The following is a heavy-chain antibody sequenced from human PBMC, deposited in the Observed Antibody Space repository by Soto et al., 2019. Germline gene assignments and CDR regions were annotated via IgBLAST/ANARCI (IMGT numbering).Heavy chain of an antibody. CDR3: ARESRYCSGGSCSSQHAFDI. Sequence: QVQLVESGGGLVHPGMSLRLSCAASGFSFSHYAMHWVCQAPGKGLEWVALISYDGSNKYYADSVRGRFTISRDNTENTRYLQMDSLRAEDTAEYYCARESRYCSGGSCSSQHAFDIWGQGTMVTVSS. CDR1: GFSFSHYA. CDR2: ISYDGSNK. D-gene: IGHD2-15*01. J-gene: IGHJ3*02. V-gene: IGHV3-30-3*01.